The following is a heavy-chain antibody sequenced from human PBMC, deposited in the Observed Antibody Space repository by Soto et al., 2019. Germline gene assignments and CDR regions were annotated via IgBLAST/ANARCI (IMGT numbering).Heavy chain of an antibody. V-gene: IGHV2-5*02. J-gene: IGHJ2*01. CDR2: IYWDDDK. CDR1: GFSLSTSGVG. Sequence: QITLKESGPTLVKPTQTLTLTCTFSGFSLSTSGVGVGWIRQPPGKALEWLALIYWDDDKRYSPSLKSRLTITKDTSKNQVVLTMTNMDPVDTATYYCAHRGYYGSGSYYNLDSPPWYFDLWGRGTLVTVSS. CDR3: AHRGYYGSGSYYNLDSPPWYFDL. D-gene: IGHD3-10*01.